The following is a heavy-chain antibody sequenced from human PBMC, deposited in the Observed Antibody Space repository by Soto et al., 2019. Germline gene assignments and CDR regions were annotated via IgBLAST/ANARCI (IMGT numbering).Heavy chain of an antibody. J-gene: IGHJ4*02. CDR1: GFTFSSYG. V-gene: IGHV3-30*03. Sequence: QVQLVESGGGVVQPGRALRLACAASGFTFSSYGMHWVRQAPGKGLEWVAVISYAGSNKYYADSVKGRFTISRDNSKNPLYLPMTSLGAEDMAVYYCESFRYWGQGTLVTVSS. CDR3: ESFRY. CDR2: ISYAGSNK.